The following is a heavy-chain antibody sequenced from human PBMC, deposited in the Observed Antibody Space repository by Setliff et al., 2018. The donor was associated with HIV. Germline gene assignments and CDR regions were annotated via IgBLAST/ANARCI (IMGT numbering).Heavy chain of an antibody. CDR1: GGPIRSSSYY. CDR2: IYTSGST. CDR3: ARVFVDTAVLRVLEYYFDS. Sequence: SETLSLTCTVSGGPIRSSSYYWGWIRQPPGKGLEWIGSIYTSGSTNYNPSLKSRVTISVDTSKNQFSLKLRSVTAADTAVYYCARVFVDTAVLRVLEYYFDSWGRGTLVTVSS. V-gene: IGHV4-39*07. D-gene: IGHD5-18*01. J-gene: IGHJ4*02.